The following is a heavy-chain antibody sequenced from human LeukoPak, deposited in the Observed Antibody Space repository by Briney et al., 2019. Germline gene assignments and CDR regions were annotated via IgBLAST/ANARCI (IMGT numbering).Heavy chain of an antibody. D-gene: IGHD1-20*01. CDR1: GGSISSYY. CDR3: ARHISGSVAFDI. Sequence: PSETLSLTCTVSGGSISSYYWSWIRQPPGKGLEWIGYIYYSGSTNYNPSLKSRVTISVDTSKNQFSLKVSSVTAADTAMYHCARHISGSVAFDIWGQGTMVTVSS. J-gene: IGHJ3*02. CDR2: IYYSGST. V-gene: IGHV4-59*08.